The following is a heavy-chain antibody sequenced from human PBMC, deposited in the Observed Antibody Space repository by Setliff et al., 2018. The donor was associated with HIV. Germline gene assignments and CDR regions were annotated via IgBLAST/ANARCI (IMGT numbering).Heavy chain of an antibody. V-gene: IGHV4-34*01. CDR2: VSHTGST. CDR3: AREGTYSGTYWVRRVASFDV. Sequence: LSLTCAVYGGSLSGYYWRWIRQPPGKGLEWIGDVSHTGSTNYNPSLKSRITISADTPKNQFSLKLSSVTAADTAVYYCAREGTYSGTYWVRRVASFDVWGQGTMVTVSS. CDR1: GGSLSGYY. J-gene: IGHJ3*01. D-gene: IGHD1-26*01.